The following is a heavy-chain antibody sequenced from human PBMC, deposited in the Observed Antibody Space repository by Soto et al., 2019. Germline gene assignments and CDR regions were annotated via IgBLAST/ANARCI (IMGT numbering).Heavy chain of an antibody. CDR1: GGSRYSYY. Sequence: PSETLSITCPVSGGSRYSYYWTWIPQSPRKGLEWIGYVSSTGSTNYNPSLKSRLTMSLDTSTNEVSLSLTSVTAADAAVYFCARFSPPRKSYDSNPGWFDPWGQGIMVT. V-gene: IGHV4-59*01. CDR3: ARFSPPRKSYDSNPGWFDP. J-gene: IGHJ5*02. D-gene: IGHD3-22*01. CDR2: VSSTGST.